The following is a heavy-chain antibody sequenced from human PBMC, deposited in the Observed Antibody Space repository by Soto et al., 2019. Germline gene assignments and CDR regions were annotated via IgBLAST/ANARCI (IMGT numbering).Heavy chain of an antibody. D-gene: IGHD6-19*01. J-gene: IGHJ6*02. CDR3: ARWVDSSGWYYRYYYYGMDV. CDR2: IKQDGSEK. Sequence: GGSLRLSWAASGVTFSSYWMSWVRQAPGKGLEWVANIKQDGSEKYYVDSVKGRFTISRDNAKNSLYLQMNSLRAEDTAVYYCARWVDSSGWYYRYYYYGMDVWGQGTTVTVSS. V-gene: IGHV3-7*03. CDR1: GVTFSSYW.